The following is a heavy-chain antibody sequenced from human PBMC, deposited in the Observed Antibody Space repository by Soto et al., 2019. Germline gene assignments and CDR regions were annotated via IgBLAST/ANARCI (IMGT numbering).Heavy chain of an antibody. D-gene: IGHD3-10*01. Sequence: QVQLVQSGAEVKRPGSSVKVSCKASGDIFRNSAFTWVRQAPGQGLAWMGLIIPLFRKTNVAQNFQGRVTFTADESTRSLYMEASSLTSEDTAVYYCARARLSNGDPNIYFFYGLDVWGQGTTITVSS. V-gene: IGHV1-69*01. CDR2: IIPLFRKT. CDR1: GDIFRNSA. CDR3: ARARLSNGDPNIYFFYGLDV. J-gene: IGHJ6*02.